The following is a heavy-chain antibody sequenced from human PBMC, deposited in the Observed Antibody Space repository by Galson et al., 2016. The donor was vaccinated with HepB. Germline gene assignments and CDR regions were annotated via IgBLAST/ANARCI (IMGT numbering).Heavy chain of an antibody. CDR1: GGTFTTYT. V-gene: IGHV1-69*02. J-gene: IGHJ5*02. CDR3: ASEGGVYGDYEGWFDP. CDR2: IIVLVGVV. D-gene: IGHD4-17*01. Sequence: SVKVSCKASGGTFTTYTISWVRLVPGQGLEWMGRIIVLVGVVNHAQKFRGRVTITADKSTSTVYMDLSGLRSDDTAVYYCASEGGVYGDYEGWFDPWGQGTPVTVSS.